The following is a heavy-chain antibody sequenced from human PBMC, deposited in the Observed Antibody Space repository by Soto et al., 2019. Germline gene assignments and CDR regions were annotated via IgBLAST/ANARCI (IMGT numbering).Heavy chain of an antibody. V-gene: IGHV3-7*01. J-gene: IGHJ4*02. D-gene: IGHD1-26*01. CDR1: GFTFSAYL. Sequence: GXSLRLSCAASGFTFSAYLLSWFRQAPGKGLEWVAKIKQDGSEKYYVDSVKGRFTISRDNAKNSLYLQMNSLTVEDTAVYYCARHSGTYWAYWGQGTLVTVSS. CDR2: IKQDGSEK. CDR3: ARHSGTYWAY.